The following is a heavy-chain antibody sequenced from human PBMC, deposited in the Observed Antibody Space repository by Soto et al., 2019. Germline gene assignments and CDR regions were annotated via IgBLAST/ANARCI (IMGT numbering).Heavy chain of an antibody. D-gene: IGHD1-26*01. J-gene: IGHJ4*02. CDR3: ARGPPIVGNTTPLDS. CDR2: IYHTGST. V-gene: IGHV4-4*01. Sequence: ETLSLTCTVSGGSITNSNWWSWVRLPPAKGLEWIGDIYHTGSTKYNPSLERRVTMSVDTSNNQFALTLTSVTAADTAVYFCARGPPIVGNTTPLDSWGQGTLVTVSS. CDR1: GGSITNSNW.